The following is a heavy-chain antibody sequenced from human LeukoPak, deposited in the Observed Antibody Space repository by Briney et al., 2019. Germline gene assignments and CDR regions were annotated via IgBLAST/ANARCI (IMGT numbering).Heavy chain of an antibody. Sequence: PGRSLRLSCVASGFTFSSYTIHWVRQAPGKGLEWVAVISKDGSYKYYADSVKGRFTISRDNSRNTLYLQMNSLGADDTAVYYCARDHIPSSSGWFDPWGQGTLVTVSS. J-gene: IGHJ5*02. D-gene: IGHD6-6*01. CDR1: GFTFSSYT. CDR2: ISKDGSYK. V-gene: IGHV3-30-3*01. CDR3: ARDHIPSSSGWFDP.